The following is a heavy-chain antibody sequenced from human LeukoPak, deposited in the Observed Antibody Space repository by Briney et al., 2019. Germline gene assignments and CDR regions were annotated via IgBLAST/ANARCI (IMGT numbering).Heavy chain of an antibody. CDR2: IYYSGST. D-gene: IGHD3-22*01. Sequence: SETLSLTCTVSGGSLSSTTSHWGWIRQPPGKGLEWIGSIYYSGSTHYNPSLRSRITISLDTSKNQFSLQLRSVTAADTAVYYCARNVSTGYFDYWGQGTLVTVSS. V-gene: IGHV4-39*01. J-gene: IGHJ4*02. CDR3: ARNVSTGYFDY. CDR1: GGSLSSTTSH.